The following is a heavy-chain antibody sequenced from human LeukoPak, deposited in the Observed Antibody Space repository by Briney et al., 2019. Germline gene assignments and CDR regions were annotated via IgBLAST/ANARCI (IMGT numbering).Heavy chain of an antibody. CDR1: GGSINSGDYY. CDR3: ARLPGSSSWYYYYYMDV. V-gene: IGHV4-39*07. CDR2: IYYSGST. J-gene: IGHJ6*03. Sequence: ETLSLTCTVSGGSINSGDYYWVWIRQPPGKGLEWIGSIYYSGSTSYNPSLKSRVTMTVDTSKSQFSLKLSSVTAADTAVYYCARLPGSSSWYYYYYMDVWGKGTTVTISS. D-gene: IGHD6-13*01.